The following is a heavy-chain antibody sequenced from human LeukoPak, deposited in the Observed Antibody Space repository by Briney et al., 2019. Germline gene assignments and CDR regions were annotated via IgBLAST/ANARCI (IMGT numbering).Heavy chain of an antibody. CDR1: GYTFTSYD. D-gene: IGHD5-12*01. Sequence: GASVKVSCTASGYTFTSYDINWVRQATGQGLEWMGWMNPNSGNTGYAQKFQGGVTITRNTSISTAYMELSSLRSEDTAVYYCARANLVATMPHAGFRDGGQGTLVTVSA. CDR2: MNPNSGNT. CDR3: ARANLVATMPHAGFRD. J-gene: IGHJ4*02. V-gene: IGHV1-8*03.